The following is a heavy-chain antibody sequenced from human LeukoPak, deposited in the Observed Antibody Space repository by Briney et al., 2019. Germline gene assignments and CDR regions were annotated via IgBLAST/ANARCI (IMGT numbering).Heavy chain of an antibody. Sequence: ESLKIPCKGSGYSFISYWLGWVRPMPGKGLEWMGMIYPGDSDTRYSPSFQGQVTISADKSISTAYLQWSSLKASDTAMYYCAIQSLRGRIVGRWGFGYWGQGTLVTVSS. CDR1: GYSFISYW. D-gene: IGHD3-22*01. J-gene: IGHJ4*02. V-gene: IGHV5-51*01. CDR2: IYPGDSDT. CDR3: AIQSLRGRIVGRWGFGY.